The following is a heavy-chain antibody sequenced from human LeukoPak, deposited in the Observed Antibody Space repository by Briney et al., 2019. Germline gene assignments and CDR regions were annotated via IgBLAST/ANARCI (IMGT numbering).Heavy chain of an antibody. CDR2: ISDSSSTI. CDR1: GFTFSTYS. CDR3: ARVDSYYYYYMDV. V-gene: IGHV3-48*01. J-gene: IGHJ6*03. Sequence: AGGSLRLSCAASGFTFSTYSMNWVRQAPGKALEWVSYISDSSSTIYYADSVKGRFTISRDNAKNSLYLQMNSLRAEDTAVYYCARVDSYYYYYMDVWGKGATVTVSS.